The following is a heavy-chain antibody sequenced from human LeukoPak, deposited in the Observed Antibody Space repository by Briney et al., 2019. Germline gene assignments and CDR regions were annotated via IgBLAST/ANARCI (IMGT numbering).Heavy chain of an antibody. Sequence: SETLSLTCTVSGGSISSYYWSWIRQPPGKGLEWIGYIYYSGSTNYSPSLKSRVTISVDTSKNQFSLKLSSVAAADTAVYYCARGPGGGDSHFDYWGQGTLVTVSS. CDR1: GGSISSYY. CDR2: IYYSGST. CDR3: ARGPGGGDSHFDY. J-gene: IGHJ4*02. D-gene: IGHD2-21*02. V-gene: IGHV4-59*01.